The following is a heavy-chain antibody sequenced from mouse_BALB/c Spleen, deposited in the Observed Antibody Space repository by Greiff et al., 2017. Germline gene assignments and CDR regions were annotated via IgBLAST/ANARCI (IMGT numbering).Heavy chain of an antibody. J-gene: IGHJ4*01. CDR3: ARVHYYGSSYAMDY. D-gene: IGHD1-1*01. CDR2: INPNNGGT. V-gene: IGHV1-18*01. Sequence: VQLQQSGPELVKPGASVKIPCKASGYTFTDYNMDWVKQSHGKSLEWIGDINPNNGGTIYNQKFKGKATLTVDKSSSTAYMELRSLTSEDTAVYYCARVHYYGSSYAMDYWGQGTSVTVSS. CDR1: GYTFTDYN.